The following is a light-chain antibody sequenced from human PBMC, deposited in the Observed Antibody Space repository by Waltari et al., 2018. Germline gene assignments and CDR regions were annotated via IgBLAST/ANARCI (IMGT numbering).Light chain of an antibody. J-gene: IGLJ2*01. Sequence: QSALPHPPSASGSPGQSVPISCTGTSSDVGGYTNVSWYQQHPGKAPKLMIYEVSKRPSGVPDRFSGSKSGNTASLTVSGLQAEDEADYYCSSYAGSNNLLFGGGTKLTVL. V-gene: IGLV2-8*01. CDR2: EVS. CDR3: SSYAGSNNLL. CDR1: SSDVGGYTN.